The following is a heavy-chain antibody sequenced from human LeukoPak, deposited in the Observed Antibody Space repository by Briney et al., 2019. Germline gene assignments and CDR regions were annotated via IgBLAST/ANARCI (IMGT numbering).Heavy chain of an antibody. D-gene: IGHD3-9*01. CDR1: GFTVSSNY. CDR2: IYSGGST. V-gene: IGHV3-53*01. CDR3: ARAPYYDILTPDY. Sequence: GGSLRLSCAASGFTVSSNYMSWVRQAPGKGLDWVSVIYSGGSTYYADSVKGRFTISRDNSKNTLYLQMNSLRAEDTAVYYCARAPYYDILTPDYWGQGTLVTVSS. J-gene: IGHJ4*02.